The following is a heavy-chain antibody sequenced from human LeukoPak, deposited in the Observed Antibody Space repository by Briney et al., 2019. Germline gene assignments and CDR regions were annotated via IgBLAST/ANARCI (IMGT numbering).Heavy chain of an antibody. CDR2: IYYSGST. CDR3: ARQRDTMVRGGGNWFDP. J-gene: IGHJ5*02. CDR1: GGSISSGGYY. Sequence: SETLSLTCTVSGGSISSGGYYWSWIRQHPGKGLEWIGYIYYSGSTYYNPSLKSRVTISVDTSKNQFSLKLSSVTAPDTAVYYCARQRDTMVRGGGNWFDPWGQGTLVTVSS. V-gene: IGHV4-31*03. D-gene: IGHD3-10*01.